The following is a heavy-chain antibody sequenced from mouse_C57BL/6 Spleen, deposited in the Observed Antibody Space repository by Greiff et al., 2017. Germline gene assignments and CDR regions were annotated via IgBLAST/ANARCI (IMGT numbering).Heavy chain of an antibody. CDR2: INPNNGGT. V-gene: IGHV1-18*01. J-gene: IGHJ1*03. D-gene: IGHD1-1*01. CDR1: GYTFTDYN. CDR3: ARKDYYGSSPYFDV. Sequence: EVHLVESGPELVKPGASVKIPCKASGYTFTDYNMDWVKQSHGKSLEWIGDINPNNGGTIYNQKFKGKATLTVDKSSSTAYMELRSLTSEDTAVYYCARKDYYGSSPYFDVWGTGTTVTVSS.